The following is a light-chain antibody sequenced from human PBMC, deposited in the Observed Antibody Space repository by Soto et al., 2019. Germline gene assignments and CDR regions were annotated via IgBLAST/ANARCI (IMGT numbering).Light chain of an antibody. CDR3: MQTKHWPYT. Sequence: DVVMTQSPLSLPVTLGQPASISCRSSQSLAHTDGNTYLSWLHQRPGQSPRRLIHKISEWDSGVPDSFSGSGSGTDFTLRISRVEAEDVGVYYCMQTKHWPYTFGQGTKLEI. CDR2: KIS. V-gene: IGKV2-30*02. CDR1: QSLAHTDGNTY. J-gene: IGKJ2*01.